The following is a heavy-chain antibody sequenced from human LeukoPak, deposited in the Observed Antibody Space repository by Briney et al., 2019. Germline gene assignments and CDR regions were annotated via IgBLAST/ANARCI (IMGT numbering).Heavy chain of an antibody. CDR3: ARAHPYYYGMDV. CDR2: INHSGST. J-gene: IGHJ6*02. Sequence: PGGSLRLSCAASGFTFSNYAMTWIRQPPGKGLEWIGEINHSGSTNYNPSPKSRVTISVDTSKNQFSLKLSSVTAADTAVYYCARAHPYYYGMDVWGQGTTVTVSS. CDR1: GFTFSNYA. V-gene: IGHV4-34*01.